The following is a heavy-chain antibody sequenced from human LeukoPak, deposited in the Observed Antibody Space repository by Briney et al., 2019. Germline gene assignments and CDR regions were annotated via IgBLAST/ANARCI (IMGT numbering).Heavy chain of an antibody. D-gene: IGHD2-15*01. J-gene: IGHJ4*02. Sequence: KPGGSLRRSCAASGFTFSSYSMNWVRQAPGKGLEWVSSISSSSSYIYYADSVKGRFTISRDNAKNSLYLQMNSLRAEDTAVYYCASSVVVVAATGVWGQGTLVTVSS. V-gene: IGHV3-21*01. CDR3: ASSVVVVAATGV. CDR1: GFTFSSYS. CDR2: ISSSSSYI.